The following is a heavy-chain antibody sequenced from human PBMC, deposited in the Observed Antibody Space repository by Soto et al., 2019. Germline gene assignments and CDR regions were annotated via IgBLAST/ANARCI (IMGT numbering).Heavy chain of an antibody. J-gene: IGHJ3*02. Sequence: ASVKVSCQASGYTFTGYYMHWVRQAPGQGLEWMGWINPNSGGTNYAQKFQGWVTMTRDTSISTAYMELSRLRSDDTAVYYCARGDSSGYYFDDAFDIWGQGTMVTVSS. CDR2: INPNSGGT. V-gene: IGHV1-2*04. D-gene: IGHD3-22*01. CDR3: ARGDSSGYYFDDAFDI. CDR1: GYTFTGYY.